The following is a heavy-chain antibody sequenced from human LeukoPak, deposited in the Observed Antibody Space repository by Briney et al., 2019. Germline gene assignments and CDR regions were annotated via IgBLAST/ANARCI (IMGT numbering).Heavy chain of an antibody. D-gene: IGHD5-18*01. J-gene: IGHJ4*02. Sequence: GGSLRLSCAASGFTFSSYSMNWVRQAPGKGLEWVSVIYSGGSTYYADSVKGRFTISRDNSKNTLYLQMNSLRAEDTAVYYCARVIQLWPDYWGQGTLVTVSS. V-gene: IGHV3-53*01. CDR2: IYSGGST. CDR3: ARVIQLWPDY. CDR1: GFTFSSYS.